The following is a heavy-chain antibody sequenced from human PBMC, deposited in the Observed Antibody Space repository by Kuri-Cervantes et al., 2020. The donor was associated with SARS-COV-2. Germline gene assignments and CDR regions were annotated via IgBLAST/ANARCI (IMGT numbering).Heavy chain of an antibody. CDR3: ARDIGDWNPDGFDI. CDR1: GYTFTSYG. CDR2: ISAYNGNT. Sequence: ASVKVSCKASGYTFTSYGISWVRQAPGQGLEWMGWISAYNGNTNYAQKFQGRVTMTRDTSTSTVYMELSSLRFEDAAVYYCARDIGDWNPDGFDIWGQGTMVTVSS. J-gene: IGHJ3*02. D-gene: IGHD1-1*01. V-gene: IGHV1-18*01.